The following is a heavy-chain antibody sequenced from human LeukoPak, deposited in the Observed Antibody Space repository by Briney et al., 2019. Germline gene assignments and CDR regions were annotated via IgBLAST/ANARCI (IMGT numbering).Heavy chain of an antibody. J-gene: IGHJ4*02. V-gene: IGHV3-74*01. CDR2: INNDGSST. D-gene: IGHD3-10*01. CDR1: GCTFSSYW. Sequence: GGSLRLSCAASGCTFSSYWMHWVRQAPGKGLVWVSRINNDGSSTNYADSVKGRFTISRDNAKNTLYLQMNSLRAEDTAVYYCTRGPYYYGSGSYYNPADPDFDYWGQGTLVTVSS. CDR3: TRGPYYYGSGSYYNPADPDFDY.